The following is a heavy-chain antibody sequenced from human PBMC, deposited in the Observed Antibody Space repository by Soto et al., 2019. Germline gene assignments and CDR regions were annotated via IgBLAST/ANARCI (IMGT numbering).Heavy chain of an antibody. D-gene: IGHD5-12*01. J-gene: IGHJ4*02. CDR2: IWYDGSNK. V-gene: IGHV3-33*01. CDR3: ARNQYSGYDAQLDY. Sequence: GGSLRLSCAASGFTFSSYGMHWVRQAPGKGLEWVAVIWYDGSNKYYADSVKGRFTISRDNSKNTLYLQMNSLRAEDTAVYYCARNQYSGYDAQLDYWGQGPLVTVSS. CDR1: GFTFSSYG.